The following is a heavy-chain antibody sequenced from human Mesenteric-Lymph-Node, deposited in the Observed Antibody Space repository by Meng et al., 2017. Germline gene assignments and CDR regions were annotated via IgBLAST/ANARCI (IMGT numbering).Heavy chain of an antibody. Sequence: GESLKISCAASGFTFSGYAMSWVRQAPGKGLEWVSAISGSGGSTYYADSVKGRFTISRDNSKNTLYLQMNSLRAEDTAVYYCAKDRGSRAAAGTSISDYWGQGTLVTVSS. D-gene: IGHD6-13*01. CDR3: AKDRGSRAAAGTSISDY. CDR2: ISGSGGST. V-gene: IGHV3-23*01. J-gene: IGHJ4*02. CDR1: GFTFSGYA.